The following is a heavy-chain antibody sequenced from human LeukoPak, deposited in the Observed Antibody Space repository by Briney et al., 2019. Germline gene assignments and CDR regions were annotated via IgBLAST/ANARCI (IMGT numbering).Heavy chain of an antibody. J-gene: IGHJ3*02. Sequence: GASVKVSCKASGYTFTSYYMHWVRQAPGQGLEWMGIIDPSGGSTSYAQKFQGRVTMSTDTSTSTAYMELRSLRSDDTAVYYCARDGRGSGWYDAFDTWGQGTMVTVSS. CDR3: ARDGRGSGWYDAFDT. V-gene: IGHV1-46*01. CDR2: IDPSGGST. CDR1: GYTFTSYY. D-gene: IGHD6-19*01.